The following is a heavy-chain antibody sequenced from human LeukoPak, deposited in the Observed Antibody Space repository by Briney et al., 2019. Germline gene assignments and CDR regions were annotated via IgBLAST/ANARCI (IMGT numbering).Heavy chain of an antibody. CDR3: ARLQQYSYGSRYYYYYMDV. V-gene: IGHV4-34*01. CDR2: INHSGST. J-gene: IGHJ6*03. D-gene: IGHD5-18*01. CDR1: GGSFTGYY. Sequence: SETLSLTSAVYGGSFTGYYWSWIRQPPRKGLEWIWEINHSGSTNYNPCLKSRVTISVDTSKNKFYLKLSSVTAADTAVYYCARLQQYSYGSRYYYYYMDVWGKGTTVTISS.